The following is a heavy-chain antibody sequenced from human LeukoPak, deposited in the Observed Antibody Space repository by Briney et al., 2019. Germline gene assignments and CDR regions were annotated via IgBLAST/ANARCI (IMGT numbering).Heavy chain of an antibody. CDR3: ARGSGRLLRNWFDP. J-gene: IGHJ5*02. V-gene: IGHV4-4*02. CDR2: SYHSGST. CDR1: GGSISSSNW. Sequence: PSGTLSLTCAVSGGSISSSNWWRWVRQPPGKGLEWVGESYHSGSTNYNPSLKSRVTISVDKSKNQFSLKLSSVTAADTAVYYCARGSGRLLRNWFDPWGQGTLVTVSS. D-gene: IGHD2/OR15-2a*01.